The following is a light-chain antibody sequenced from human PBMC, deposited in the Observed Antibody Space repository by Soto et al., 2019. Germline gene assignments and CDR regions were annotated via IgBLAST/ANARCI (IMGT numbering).Light chain of an antibody. CDR2: NNN. V-gene: IGLV1-44*01. Sequence: QSVLTQPPSASGTPGQRVTISCSGSSSNIGSNTVNWYQQLPGTAPKLRIYNNNQRPSGVPDRFSGSKSGTSASLAISGLQSEDEADYYCAAWDDSLNGLVFGPGTKLTVL. J-gene: IGLJ1*01. CDR1: SSNIGSNT. CDR3: AAWDDSLNGLV.